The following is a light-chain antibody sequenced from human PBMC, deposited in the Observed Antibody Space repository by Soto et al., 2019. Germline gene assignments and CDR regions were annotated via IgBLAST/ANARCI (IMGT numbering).Light chain of an antibody. J-gene: IGKJ4*01. CDR3: MQALQTPT. CDR1: QSLLHSNGCNY. Sequence: EIVLTQSPPSLPVTPGEPASIACRSSQSLLHSNGCNYLDWYLQKPGQSPQPLIFLGSNRASGVPDRFSGSGSGTDFTLKISRVEAEDVGVYYCMQALQTPTFGGGTKVEIK. V-gene: IGKV2-28*01. CDR2: LGS.